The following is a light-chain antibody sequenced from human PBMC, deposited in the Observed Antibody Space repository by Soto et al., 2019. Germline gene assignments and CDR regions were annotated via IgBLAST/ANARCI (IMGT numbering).Light chain of an antibody. Sequence: QSALTHPASVSGSPGQSITISCTGTSSDVGTYKYVSWYQQLPGKAPKLMIYEVSNRPSGVSNRFSGSKSGNTASLTISELQAGDQADYYCRLYTSRGSPVFGGGTKVTVL. CDR2: EVS. V-gene: IGLV2-14*01. J-gene: IGLJ2*01. CDR3: RLYTSRGSPV. CDR1: SSDVGTYKY.